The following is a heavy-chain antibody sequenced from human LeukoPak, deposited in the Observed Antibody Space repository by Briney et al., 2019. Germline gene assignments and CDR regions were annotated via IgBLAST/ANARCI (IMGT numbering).Heavy chain of an antibody. CDR3: ARAVAAVQNWFDP. J-gene: IGHJ5*02. V-gene: IGHV4-31*03. CDR1: GGSVSSGGYY. D-gene: IGHD6-13*01. CDR2: IYYSGST. Sequence: PSETLSLTCTVSGGSVSSGGYYWSWIRQHPGKGLEWIGYIYYSGSTYYNPSLKSRVTISVDTSKNQFSLKLSSVTAADTAVYYCARAVAAVQNWFDPWGQGTLVTVSS.